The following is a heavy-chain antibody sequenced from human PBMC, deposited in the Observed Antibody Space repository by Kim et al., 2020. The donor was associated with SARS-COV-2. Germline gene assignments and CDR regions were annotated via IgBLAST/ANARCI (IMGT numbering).Heavy chain of an antibody. J-gene: IGHJ6*02. Sequence: SETLSLTCTVNGDSLNRNYWTWMRQPPGGGLEWIAYLYYDGPANYNSSLKSRVSISMDMSKKQFSLELKSVTAADSAVYYCAGAGASAGYGMDVWGQGTTVTVSS. CDR3: AGAGASAGYGMDV. CDR2: LYYDGPA. CDR1: GDSLNRNY. D-gene: IGHD6-13*01. V-gene: IGHV4-59*01.